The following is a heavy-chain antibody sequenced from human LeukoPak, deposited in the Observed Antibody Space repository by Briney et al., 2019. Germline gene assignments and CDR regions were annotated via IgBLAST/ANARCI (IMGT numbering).Heavy chain of an antibody. V-gene: IGHV4-39*01. CDR3: ARHVGFWSGYSKYFDY. CDR2: IYYSGST. J-gene: IGHJ4*02. D-gene: IGHD3-3*01. Sequence: LSLTXXXSGGSXXSSSYYWGWIRQPPGKGLEWIGSIYYSGSTYYNPSLKSRVTISVDTSKNQFSLKLSSVTAADTAVYYCARHVGFWSGYSKYFDYWGQGTLVTVSS. CDR1: GGSXXSSSYY.